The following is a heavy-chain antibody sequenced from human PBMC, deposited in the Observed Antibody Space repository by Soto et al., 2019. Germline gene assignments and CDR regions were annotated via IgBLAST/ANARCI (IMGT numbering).Heavy chain of an antibody. CDR1: GYTLTELS. D-gene: IGHD5-18*01. J-gene: IGHJ6*02. CDR3: ATTPADTAMVAQYYCYYYGMDV. Sequence: ASVKVSCKVSGYTLTELSMHWVRQAPGKGLEWMGGFDPEDGETIYAQKFQGRVTMTEDTSTDTAYMELSSLRSEDTAVHYCATTPADTAMVAQYYCYYYGMDVWGQGTTVTVSS. CDR2: FDPEDGET. V-gene: IGHV1-24*01.